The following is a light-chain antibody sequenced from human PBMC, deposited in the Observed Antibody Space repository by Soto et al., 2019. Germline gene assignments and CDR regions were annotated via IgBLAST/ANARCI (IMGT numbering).Light chain of an antibody. Sequence: QSVLTQPPSVSGAPGQRVSISCTGSSSNIGAGYDVHWYQHLPGTAPKLLIYDNTNRPSGVPERFSGSRSGTSASLAITGIQAEDEADYYCKSYDRSLSGYVFGSGTKVTVL. V-gene: IGLV1-40*01. CDR3: KSYDRSLSGYV. J-gene: IGLJ1*01. CDR2: DNT. CDR1: SSNIGAGYD.